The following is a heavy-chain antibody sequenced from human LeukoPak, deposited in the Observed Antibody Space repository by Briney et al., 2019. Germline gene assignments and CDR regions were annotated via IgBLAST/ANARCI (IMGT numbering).Heavy chain of an antibody. CDR1: GGTFSSYA. CDR2: IIPIFGTA. CDR3: AREKVITQRGSYIEV. D-gene: IGHD3-16*01. J-gene: IGHJ6*03. Sequence: GASVKVTCKSSGGTFSSYAITWVRQAPGQGLEWMGRIIPIFGTANYAQKFQGRVTITADKSTSTAYMELRSLRSEDTAVYYCAREKVITQRGSYIEVSGNGTTVTVSS. V-gene: IGHV1-69*06.